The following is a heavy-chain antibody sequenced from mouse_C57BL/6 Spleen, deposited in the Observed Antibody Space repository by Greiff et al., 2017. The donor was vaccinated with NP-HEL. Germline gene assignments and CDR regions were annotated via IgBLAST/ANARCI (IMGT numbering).Heavy chain of an antibody. CDR1: GYTFTSYW. CDR3: ARGDPRAYFDY. CDR2: IDPSDSYT. J-gene: IGHJ2*01. V-gene: IGHV1-69*01. Sequence: QVQLQQPGAELVMPGASVKLSCKASGYTFTSYWMHWVKQRPGQGLEWIGEIDPSDSYTNYNQKFKGKSTLTVDKSSSTAYMQLSSLTSEDSAVYYCARGDPRAYFDYWGHGTTLTVSS. D-gene: IGHD3-3*01.